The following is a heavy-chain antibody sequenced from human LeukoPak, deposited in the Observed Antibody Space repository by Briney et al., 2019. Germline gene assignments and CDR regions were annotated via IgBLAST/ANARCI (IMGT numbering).Heavy chain of an antibody. Sequence: GGSLRLSCAASGFTFSDYYMSWIRQAPGKGLEWVSYISSSGSTIYYADSVKGRFTISRDSAKNSLYLQVNSLRAEDTAVYYCARDLGSGSYSFALDYWGQGTLVTVSS. D-gene: IGHD1-26*01. V-gene: IGHV3-11*01. J-gene: IGHJ4*02. CDR1: GFTFSDYY. CDR3: ARDLGSGSYSFALDY. CDR2: ISSSGSTI.